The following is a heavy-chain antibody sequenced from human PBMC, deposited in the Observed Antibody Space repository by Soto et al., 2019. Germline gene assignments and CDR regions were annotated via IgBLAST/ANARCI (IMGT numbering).Heavy chain of an antibody. Sequence: EVQLVESGGVVVQPGGSLRLSCAASGFTFDDYAMHWVRQGPGKGLEWVAYISSRGNYTNYADSVRGRFTISRDNVKNSLFLQMNSLRDEDTAVYYCARDGGVIIAAATGGGYGMDVWGQGTTVIVSS. D-gene: IGHD2-2*01. CDR3: ARDGGVIIAAATGGGYGMDV. J-gene: IGHJ6*02. V-gene: IGHV3-48*02. CDR1: GFTFDDYA. CDR2: ISSRGNYT.